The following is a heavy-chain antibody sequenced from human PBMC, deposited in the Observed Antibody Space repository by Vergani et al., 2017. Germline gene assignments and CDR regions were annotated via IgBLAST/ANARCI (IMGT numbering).Heavy chain of an antibody. D-gene: IGHD3-3*01. J-gene: IGHJ4*02. CDR1: GFTFSDYY. CDR3: ARASAPFWSGSLSY. V-gene: IGHV3-11*01. CDR2: ISSTGTTI. Sequence: QVQLVESGGGLVKPGGSLRLSCAASGFTFSDYYMNWIRQAPGKGLEWVSYISSTGTTIYYADSVKGRFTISRDNTKNSLYLEMNNLRAEDTAVYYCARASAPFWSGSLSYWGQGTLVTVSS.